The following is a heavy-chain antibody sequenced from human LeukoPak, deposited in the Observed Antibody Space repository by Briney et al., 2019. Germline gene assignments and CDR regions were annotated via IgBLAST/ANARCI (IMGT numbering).Heavy chain of an antibody. V-gene: IGHV1-8*02. CDR1: GYTFTSYG. CDR3: ARGRSGDFDY. CDR2: MNPNSGNT. J-gene: IGHJ4*02. D-gene: IGHD4-17*01. Sequence: GASLKVSCKASGYTFTSYGISWVRQATGQGLEWMGWMNPNSGNTGYAQKFQGRVTMTRNTSISTAYMELSSLRSEDTAVYYCARGRSGDFDYWGQGTLVTVSS.